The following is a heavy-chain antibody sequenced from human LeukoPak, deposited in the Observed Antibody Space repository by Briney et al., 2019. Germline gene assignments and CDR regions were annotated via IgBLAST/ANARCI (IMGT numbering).Heavy chain of an antibody. CDR2: ISAYNGNT. Sequence: ASVTVSFKASVYTFTIYGISWVRQAPGQGLEWMGWISAYNGNTNYAQKLQGRVTMTTDTSTSTAYMGLRSLRSDDTAVYYCARDKEPKYCSGGSCLYYYYYYMDVWGKGTTVTVSS. V-gene: IGHV1-18*01. D-gene: IGHD2-15*01. CDR3: ARDKEPKYCSGGSCLYYYYYYMDV. CDR1: VYTFTIYG. J-gene: IGHJ6*03.